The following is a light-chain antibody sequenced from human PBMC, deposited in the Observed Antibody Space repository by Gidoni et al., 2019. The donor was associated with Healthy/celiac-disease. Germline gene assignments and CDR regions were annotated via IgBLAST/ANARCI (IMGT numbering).Light chain of an antibody. V-gene: IGKV1-39*01. CDR3: QQSYSTPFT. CDR2: AAS. Sequence: IQMTQSPSSLSASVGDRVTITCRASQSISSSLNWYQQKPGKAPKLLIYAASSLQSGVPSRFSGSGSGTDFTLTISSLQPEDFATYYCQQSYSTPFTFGPGTKVDIK. CDR1: QSISSS. J-gene: IGKJ3*01.